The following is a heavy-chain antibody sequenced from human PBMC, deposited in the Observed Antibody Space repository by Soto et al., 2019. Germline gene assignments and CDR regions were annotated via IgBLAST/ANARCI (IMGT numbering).Heavy chain of an antibody. D-gene: IGHD3-22*01. V-gene: IGHV1-2*02. J-gene: IGHJ6*02. CDR1: AYFFTAYY. Sequence: ASVKVSCKTSAYFFTAYYIHWVRQAPGQGLEWMGGVNPKNGDTNYPQKFQGRVTMTKDTSTDTAYMELSSLRSEDTAVYYCATLRVVTTIYYYYYGMDVWGQGTMVTVSS. CDR2: VNPKNGDT. CDR3: ATLRVVTTIYYYYYGMDV.